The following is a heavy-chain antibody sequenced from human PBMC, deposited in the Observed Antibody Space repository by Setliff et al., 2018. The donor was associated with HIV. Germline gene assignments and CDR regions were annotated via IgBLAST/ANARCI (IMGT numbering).Heavy chain of an antibody. CDR1: GFTFSTYA. CDR2: ISGGGGTT. Sequence: GGSLRLSCAASGFTFSTYAMTWVRQGPGKGLEWVSGISGGGGTTYYAAAVKGRFTIPRDNSKNTLYLQMNSLRAEDTAVYYCAKRTSVGSLVWGQGTLVTVSS. D-gene: IGHD3-10*01. J-gene: IGHJ4*01. CDR3: AKRTSVGSLV. V-gene: IGHV3-23*01.